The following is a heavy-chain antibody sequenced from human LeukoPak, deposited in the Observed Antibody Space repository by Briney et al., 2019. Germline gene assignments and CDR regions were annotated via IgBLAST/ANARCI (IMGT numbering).Heavy chain of an antibody. Sequence: SETLSLTCSVSGGSISSYYWSWIRQPPGKGLEWIGYIFYSGRTSYNPSLKSRVTISVDTSKNHFSLTLSSVTAADTAVYYCAREAVSITMVRGAREPNWFDPWGQGTLVTVSS. V-gene: IGHV4-59*01. CDR3: AREAVSITMVRGAREPNWFDP. D-gene: IGHD3-10*01. CDR1: GGSISSYY. J-gene: IGHJ5*02. CDR2: IFYSGRT.